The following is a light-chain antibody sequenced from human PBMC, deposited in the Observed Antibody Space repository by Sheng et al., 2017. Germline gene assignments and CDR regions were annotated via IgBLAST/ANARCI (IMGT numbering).Light chain of an antibody. CDR1: QSVGSGY. V-gene: IGKV3-20*01. CDR3: QHYGNTPYS. Sequence: EIVLTQSPGTLSLSPGERATLSCRASQSVGSGYLAWYQQKPGLAPRLLIYGTSRRATGIPDRFSASGSGTDFTLTISRLEPEDFAVYYCQHYGNTPYSFGQGTKL. CDR2: GTS. J-gene: IGKJ2*03.